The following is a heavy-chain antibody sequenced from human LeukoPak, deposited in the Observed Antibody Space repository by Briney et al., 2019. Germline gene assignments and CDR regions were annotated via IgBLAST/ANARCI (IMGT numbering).Heavy chain of an antibody. V-gene: IGHV3-21*01. CDR3: ARDLVWFGEPKGYYNYMDV. J-gene: IGHJ6*03. CDR2: ISSSSSYI. Sequence: NSGGSLRLTCAASGFTFSSYSMNWVRQAPGKGLEWVSSISSSSSYIYYADSVKGRFTISRGNAKNSLYLQMNTLRAEDTAVYYCARDLVWFGEPKGYYNYMDVWGKGTTVTVSS. CDR1: GFTFSSYS. D-gene: IGHD3-10*01.